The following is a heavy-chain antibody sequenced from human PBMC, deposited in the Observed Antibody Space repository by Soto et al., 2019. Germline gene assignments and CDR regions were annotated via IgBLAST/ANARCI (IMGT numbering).Heavy chain of an antibody. V-gene: IGHV3-33*01. CDR1: GFTFSSYG. CDR2: IWYDGSNK. J-gene: IGHJ4*02. Sequence: QVQLVESGGGVVQPGRSLRLSCAASGFTFSSYGMHWVRQAPGKGLEWVAVIWYDGSNKYYADSVKGRFTISRDNSKNTLYLQMNIMRAEDTAVYYCAREGIAARPIYFYYWGQGTLVTVSS. CDR3: AREGIAARPIYFYY. D-gene: IGHD6-6*01.